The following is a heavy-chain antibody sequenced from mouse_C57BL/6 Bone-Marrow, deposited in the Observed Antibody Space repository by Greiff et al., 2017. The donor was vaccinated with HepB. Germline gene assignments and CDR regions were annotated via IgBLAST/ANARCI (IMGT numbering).Heavy chain of an antibody. V-gene: IGHV1-26*01. CDR2: INPNNGGT. J-gene: IGHJ3*01. D-gene: IGHD3-3*01. CDR3: ARRAQVITRGFAY. CDR1: GYTFTDYY. Sequence: EVQLQQSGPELVKPGASVKISCKASGYTFTDYYMNWVKQSHGKSLEWIGDINPNNGGTSYNQKFKGKATLTVDKSSSTAYMELRSLTSEDSAVYYCARRAQVITRGFAYWGQGTLVTVSA.